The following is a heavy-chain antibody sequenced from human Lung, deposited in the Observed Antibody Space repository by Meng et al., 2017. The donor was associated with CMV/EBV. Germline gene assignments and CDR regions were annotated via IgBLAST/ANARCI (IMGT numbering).Heavy chain of an antibody. CDR3: ARVQFLEKPNDAFNI. V-gene: IGHV1-2*02. D-gene: IGHD2-21*01. CDR1: GYTFIGYH. J-gene: IGHJ3*02. CDR2: INPNPNFDDT. Sequence: ASVXVSXKASGYTFIGYHIHWVRQAPGQGLEWMGWINPNPNFDDTAYAQKFQGRVTITRDMSISTAYMELIRLRPDDTAVYYCARVQFLEKPNDAFNIWGQGTMVTVSS.